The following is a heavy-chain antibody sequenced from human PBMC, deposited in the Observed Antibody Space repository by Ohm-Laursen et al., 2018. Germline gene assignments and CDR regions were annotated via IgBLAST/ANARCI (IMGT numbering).Heavy chain of an antibody. CDR3: ARDTGAQGIDY. CDR2: ILFSGDT. CDR1: DKSINKYY. Sequence: GTLSLTCTVTDKSINKYYWSWLRQPAGKGLEYIGRILFSGDTNPDYNPSLKSRVTMSVDTSKNQFSLRLSSVTAADTAVYYCARDTGAQGIDYWGQGTLVTVSS. J-gene: IGHJ4*02. V-gene: IGHV4-4*07.